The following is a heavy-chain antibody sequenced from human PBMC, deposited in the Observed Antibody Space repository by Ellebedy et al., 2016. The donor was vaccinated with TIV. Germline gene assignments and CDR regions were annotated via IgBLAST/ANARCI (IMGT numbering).Heavy chain of an antibody. D-gene: IGHD1-1*01. CDR1: GFAFSSYA. CDR3: ARDQATYS. V-gene: IGHV3-21*01. J-gene: IGHJ4*02. Sequence: GESLKISXAASGFAFSSYAMHWVRQAPGKGLEWVSSISSSSTYIYYADSVKGRFTISRDNAKNSLYLQMNSLTAEDTAVYYCARDQATYSWGQGTLVTVSS. CDR2: ISSSSTYI.